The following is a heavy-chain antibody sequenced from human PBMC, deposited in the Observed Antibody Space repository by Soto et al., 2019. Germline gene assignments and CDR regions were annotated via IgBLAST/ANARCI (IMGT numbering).Heavy chain of an antibody. J-gene: IGHJ5*02. CDR2: IYWDDDK. V-gene: IGHV2-5*02. CDR3: AHRLQLEQQLKEGFVP. CDR1: GFSLSTSGVG. D-gene: IGHD6-13*01. Sequence: SGPTLVNPTQTLTLTCTFSGFSLSTSGVGVGWIRQPPGKALEWLALIYWDDDKRYSPSLKSRLTITKDTSKNQVVLTMTNMDPVDTATYYCAHRLQLEQQLKEGFVPWGKGTLVTVSS.